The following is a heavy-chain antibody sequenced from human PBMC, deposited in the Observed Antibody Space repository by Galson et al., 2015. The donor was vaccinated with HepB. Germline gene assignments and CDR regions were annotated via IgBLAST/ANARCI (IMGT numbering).Heavy chain of an antibody. V-gene: IGHV1-69*04. J-gene: IGHJ3*02. CDR2: IIPILGIA. CDR3: ARETNCSGGSCYPAIAFDI. Sequence: SVKVSCKASGGTFSSYTISWVRQAPGQGLEWMGRIIPILGIANYAQKFQGRVTITADKSTSTAYMELSSLRSEDTAVYYCARETNCSGGSCYPAIAFDIWGQGTMVTVSS. D-gene: IGHD2-15*01. CDR1: GGTFSSYT.